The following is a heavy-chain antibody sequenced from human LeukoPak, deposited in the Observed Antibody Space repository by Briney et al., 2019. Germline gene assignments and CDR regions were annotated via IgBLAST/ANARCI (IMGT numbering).Heavy chain of an antibody. J-gene: IGHJ6*03. Sequence: AGGSLRLSCAASGFTVSSNYMSWVRQAPGKGLEWVSVICSGGSTYYADSVKGRFTISRDNSKNAQYLKMHSLRAEDTAAYYSARDRGIAAPMDVWGKGTTVTVSS. CDR1: GFTVSSNY. V-gene: IGHV3-66*01. D-gene: IGHD6-13*01. CDR2: ICSGGST. CDR3: ARDRGIAAPMDV.